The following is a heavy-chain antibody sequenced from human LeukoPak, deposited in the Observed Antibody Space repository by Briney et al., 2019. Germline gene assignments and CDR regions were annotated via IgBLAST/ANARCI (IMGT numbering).Heavy chain of an antibody. CDR2: FNAGNGNT. J-gene: IGHJ6*02. V-gene: IGHV1-3*01. CDR1: GYTFTSYA. CDR3: ARGRPHYYYGMDV. Sequence: ASVKVSCKASGYTFTSYAMHWVRQAPGQRLEWMGWFNAGNGNTKYSQKFQGRVTITRDTSASTAYMELSSLRSEDTAVYYCARGRPHYYYGMDVWGQGTTVTVSS.